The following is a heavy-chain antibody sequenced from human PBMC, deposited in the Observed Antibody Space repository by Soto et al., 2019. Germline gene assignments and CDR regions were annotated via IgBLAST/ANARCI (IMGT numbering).Heavy chain of an antibody. CDR3: ARDISSWYIFDY. CDR2: ISISSSYT. Sequence: GGSLRLSCAASGYTFSDFYMSWVRQAPGKGLEWVSYISISSSYTSYADSVKGRFTISRDNAKNSLYLQMNSLRVEDTAVYYCARDISSWYIFDYWGQGTLVTVSS. J-gene: IGHJ4*02. V-gene: IGHV3-11*06. D-gene: IGHD6-13*01. CDR1: GYTFSDFY.